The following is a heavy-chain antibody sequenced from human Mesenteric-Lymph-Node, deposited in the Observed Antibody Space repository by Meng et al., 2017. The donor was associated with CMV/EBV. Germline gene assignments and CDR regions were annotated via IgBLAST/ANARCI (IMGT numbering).Heavy chain of an antibody. V-gene: IGHV1-2*02. D-gene: IGHD1-14*01. J-gene: IGHJ3*02. CDR2: ISPNSGGT. CDR1: GYTFTGYY. CDR3: ARDPLSITHDAFDI. Sequence: ASVKVSCKASGYTFTGYYLHWVRQAPGQGLEWMGWISPNSGGTNYAQRFQGRVTMTRDTSISTAYMELSRLTSDDTAVYYCARDPLSITHDAFDIWGQGTMVTVSS.